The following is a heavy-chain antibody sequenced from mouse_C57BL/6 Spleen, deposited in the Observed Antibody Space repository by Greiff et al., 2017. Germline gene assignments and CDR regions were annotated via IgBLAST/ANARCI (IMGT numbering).Heavy chain of an antibody. V-gene: IGHV1-82*01. CDR1: GYAFSSSW. CDR2: IYPGDGDT. J-gene: IGHJ2*01. CDR3: ARGYSNHDY. Sequence: QVQLQHSGPELVKPGASVKISCKASGYAFSSSWMNWVKQRPGKGLEWIGRIYPGDGDTNYNGKFKGKATLTADKSSSTAYMQLSSLTSEDSAVYFCARGYSNHDYWGQGTTLTVSS. D-gene: IGHD2-5*01.